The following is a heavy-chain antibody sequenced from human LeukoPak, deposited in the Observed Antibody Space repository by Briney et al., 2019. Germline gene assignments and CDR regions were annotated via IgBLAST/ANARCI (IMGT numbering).Heavy chain of an antibody. V-gene: IGHV3-7*01. J-gene: IGHJ4*02. Sequence: GGSLRLSCAVPGFTFVAYLMTWVRQAPGGGLEWVANVNQDGTEQYYVDSVRGRFTISRDNAKNSLYLQMNSLRDEDTALYYCARRAYDYGDFFDYWGQGTLVTVSS. CDR2: VNQDGTEQ. D-gene: IGHD4-17*01. CDR3: ARRAYDYGDFFDY. CDR1: GFTFVAYL.